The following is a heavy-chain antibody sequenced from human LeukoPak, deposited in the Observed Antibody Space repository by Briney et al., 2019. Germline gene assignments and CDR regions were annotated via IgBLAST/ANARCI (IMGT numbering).Heavy chain of an antibody. CDR3: ASNPSIAAASGGYYYGMDV. V-gene: IGHV1-69*04. CDR2: IIPILGIA. D-gene: IGHD6-13*01. Sequence: ASVKVSCKASGGTFSSYAISWVRQAPGQGLEWMGRIIPILGIANYAQKFQGRVTITADKSTSTAYMELSSLRSEDTAVYYCASNPSIAAASGGYYYGMDVWGQGTTVTVSS. J-gene: IGHJ6*02. CDR1: GGTFSSYA.